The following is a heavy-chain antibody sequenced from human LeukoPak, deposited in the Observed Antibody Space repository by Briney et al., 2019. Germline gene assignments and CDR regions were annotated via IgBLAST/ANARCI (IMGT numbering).Heavy chain of an antibody. CDR3: ARSGTYYYDSSGYYYPIY. D-gene: IGHD3-22*01. Sequence: SETLSLTCTVSGGSISXXXXXXXXXXXGXXLXXXXXXXYSGSTNYNPSLKSRVTISVDTSKNQFSLKLSSVTAADTAVYYCARSGTYYYDSSGYYYPIYRGQGTLVTVSS. CDR1: GGSISXXX. CDR2: XXYSGST. V-gene: IGHV4-59*01. J-gene: IGHJ4*02.